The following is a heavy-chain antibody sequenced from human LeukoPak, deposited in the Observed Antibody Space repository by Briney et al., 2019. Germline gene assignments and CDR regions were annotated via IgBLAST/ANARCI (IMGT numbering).Heavy chain of an antibody. J-gene: IGHJ4*02. V-gene: IGHV1-8*02. CDR3: ARAPYSSGFDY. CDR1: GYTFTGYY. D-gene: IGHD6-19*01. Sequence: ASVKVSCKASGYTFTGYYMHWVRQAPGQGLEWMGRINPNSGNTGYAQKFQGRVTMTRNTSISTAYMELSSLRSEDTAVYYCARAPYSSGFDYWGQGTLVTVSS. CDR2: INPNSGNT.